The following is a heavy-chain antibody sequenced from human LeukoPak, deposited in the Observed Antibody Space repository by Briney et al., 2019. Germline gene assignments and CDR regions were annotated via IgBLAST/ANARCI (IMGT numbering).Heavy chain of an antibody. CDR2: IIPIFGTA. V-gene: IGHV1-69*13. J-gene: IGHJ4*02. Sequence: SVKVSCKASGGTFSSYAISWVRQAPGQGLEWIGGIIPIFGTANYAQKFQGRATITADESTGIVYMELSSLRHEDTAVYYCASPPPAGLLALHFADWGQGTLVTVSS. CDR1: GGTFSSYA. D-gene: IGHD3-10*01. CDR3: ASPPPAGLLALHFAD.